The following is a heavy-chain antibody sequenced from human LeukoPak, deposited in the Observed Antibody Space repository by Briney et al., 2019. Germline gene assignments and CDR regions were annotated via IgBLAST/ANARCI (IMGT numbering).Heavy chain of an antibody. CDR1: GFTFSSYG. D-gene: IGHD3-10*01. CDR3: ARASTYGLGSYDFDH. CDR2: ISYDGSEK. J-gene: IGHJ4*02. V-gene: IGHV3-30*03. Sequence: PGRSLRLSCAASGFTFSSYGMHWVRQAPGKGLEWVAFISYDGSEKYHAGSVRGRFTISRDNSKSTLYLQMNSLRTDDTAVYYCARASTYGLGSYDFDHWGQGTLVTVSS.